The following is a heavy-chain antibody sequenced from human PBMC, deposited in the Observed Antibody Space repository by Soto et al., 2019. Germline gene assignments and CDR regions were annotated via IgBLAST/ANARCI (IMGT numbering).Heavy chain of an antibody. CDR2: FEHGDGET. Sequence: ASVKVSCKVSGYTLTELSMHWVRQVPGKGLEWMGGFEHGDGETIYAQEFQGRVIMTEDTSTYTAYMELSSLRSEDTAVYYFAMGSGWYNGMDVWGQGATVTVSS. V-gene: IGHV1-24*01. CDR3: AMGSGWYNGMDV. D-gene: IGHD6-19*01. J-gene: IGHJ6*02. CDR1: GYTLTELS.